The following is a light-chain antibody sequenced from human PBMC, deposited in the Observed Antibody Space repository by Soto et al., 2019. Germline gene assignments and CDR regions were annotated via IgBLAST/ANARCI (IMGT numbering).Light chain of an antibody. Sequence: QSVLTQPPSASGXPXXSVTXSCTXTSXDVGGYNYVSWYQQHPGKAPKLMIYEVSKRPSGVPDRFSGSKSGNTASLTVSGLQAEDEADYYCSSYAGNNIVVFGGGTKLTVL. CDR2: EVS. J-gene: IGLJ2*01. CDR1: SXDVGGYNY. CDR3: SSYAGNNIVV. V-gene: IGLV2-8*01.